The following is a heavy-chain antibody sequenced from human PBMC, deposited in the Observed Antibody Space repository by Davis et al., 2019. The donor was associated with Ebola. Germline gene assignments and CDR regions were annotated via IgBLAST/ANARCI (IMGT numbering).Heavy chain of an antibody. V-gene: IGHV3-30-3*01. CDR2: ISYDGSTK. D-gene: IGHD3-22*01. J-gene: IGHJ5*02. Sequence: GESLKISCAASGFTFSSYAMHWLRQAPGKGLEWVAVISYDGSTKYYADSVKGRFTISRDTSKNTLYLQMNSLRAEDTAVYYCARDAYYYDSSGYSNWFDPWGQGTLVTVSS. CDR3: ARDAYYYDSSGYSNWFDP. CDR1: GFTFSSYA.